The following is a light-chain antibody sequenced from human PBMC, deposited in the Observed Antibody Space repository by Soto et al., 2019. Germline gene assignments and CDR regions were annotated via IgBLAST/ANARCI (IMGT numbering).Light chain of an antibody. CDR2: GNS. CDR1: SSNIGAGYD. J-gene: IGLJ1*01. Sequence: VLXQPPSVSGAPGQRVTISCTGSSSNIGAGYDVHWYQQLPGTAPKLLIYGNSNRPSGVPDRFSGSKSGTSASLAITGLQAEDEADYYCQSYDSSLSAPYVFGTGTKVTVL. V-gene: IGLV1-40*01. CDR3: QSYDSSLSAPYV.